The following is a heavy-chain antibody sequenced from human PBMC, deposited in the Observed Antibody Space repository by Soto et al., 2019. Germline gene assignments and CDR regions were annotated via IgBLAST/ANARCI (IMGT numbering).Heavy chain of an antibody. CDR3: ARGAAYYYDSSGYYFEDFDY. CDR2: IYYSGST. CDR1: GGSISSGDYY. V-gene: IGHV4-30-4*01. Sequence: QVQLQESGPGLVKPSQTLSLTCTVSGGSISSGDYYWSWIRQPPGKGLEWIGYIYYSGSTYYNPYLKSRVTISVDTSKNQFSLKLSSVTAADTAVYYCARGAAYYYDSSGYYFEDFDYWGQGTLVTVSS. J-gene: IGHJ4*02. D-gene: IGHD3-22*01.